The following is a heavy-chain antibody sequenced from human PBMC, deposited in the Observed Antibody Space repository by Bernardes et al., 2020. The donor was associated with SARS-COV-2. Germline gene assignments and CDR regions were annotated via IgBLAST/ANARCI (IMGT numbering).Heavy chain of an antibody. CDR1: GFTFSSYC. Sequence: GGSLRLSCAASGFTFSSYCMSWVRQAPGKGLEWVANIKQDGSEKYYVDSVKGRFTISRDNAKNSLYLQMNSLRAEDTAVYYCAREGSGSQTWGPLNYWGQGTLVTVSS. J-gene: IGHJ4*02. V-gene: IGHV3-7*01. CDR3: AREGSGSQTWGPLNY. CDR2: IKQDGSEK. D-gene: IGHD1-26*01.